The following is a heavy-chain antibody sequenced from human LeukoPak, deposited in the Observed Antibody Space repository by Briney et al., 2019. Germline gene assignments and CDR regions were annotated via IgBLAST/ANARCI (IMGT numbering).Heavy chain of an antibody. CDR2: VSSSGTTI. Sequence: GGSLRLSCAASGFPFGTYEWNSVRQAPGMGLEWVSYVSSSGTTIYYADSVKGRFTISRDNAKNSRYLQMNSMRAGDTAVYCCVKSSELYNRRVSCGQGTLVTVSS. CDR3: VKSSELYNRRVS. J-gene: IGHJ5*02. V-gene: IGHV3-48*03. CDR1: GFPFGTYE. D-gene: IGHD6-19*01.